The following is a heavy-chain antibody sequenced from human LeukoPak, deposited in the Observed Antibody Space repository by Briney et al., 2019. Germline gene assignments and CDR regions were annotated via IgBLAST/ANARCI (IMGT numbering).Heavy chain of an antibody. CDR1: GFTFSSYS. V-gene: IGHV3-21*01. CDR3: ARLVVVTAISDY. J-gene: IGHJ4*02. CDR2: NSSSSSYI. Sequence: PGGSLRLSCAASGFTFSSYSMYWVRQAPGKGLEWVSSNSSSSSYIYYADSVKGRFTISRDNAKNSLYLQMNSLRAQDTAVYYCARLVVVTAISDYGGQGTLVTVSS. D-gene: IGHD2-21*02.